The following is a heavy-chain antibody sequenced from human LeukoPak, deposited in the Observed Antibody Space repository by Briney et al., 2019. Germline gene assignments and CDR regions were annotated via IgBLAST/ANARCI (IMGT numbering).Heavy chain of an antibody. CDR3: ARQRSITMVRGLDYYYGMDV. Sequence: GESLKISCKGSGYSFTSYWISWVRQMPGKGLEWMGRIDPSDSYTNYSPSFQGHVTISVDKSISTAYLQWSSLKASDTAMYYCARQRSITMVRGLDYYYGMDVWGQGTTVTVSS. CDR1: GYSFTSYW. J-gene: IGHJ6*02. CDR2: IDPSDSYT. V-gene: IGHV5-10-1*01. D-gene: IGHD3-10*01.